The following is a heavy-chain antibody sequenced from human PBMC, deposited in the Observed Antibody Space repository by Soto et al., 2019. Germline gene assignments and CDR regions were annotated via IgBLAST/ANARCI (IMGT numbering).Heavy chain of an antibody. V-gene: IGHV1-69*13. CDR3: ARGLEDYYGSGSYSLGGPKFYAFDI. J-gene: IGHJ3*02. D-gene: IGHD3-10*01. CDR2: LIPIFGTA. CDR1: AVTFSSYG. Sequence: SVKVSCKASAVTFSSYGFSWVRQAPGQGLEWMGLLIPIFGTANYAQKFQGRVTITADESTRTAYMELSSLRSEDTAVYYCARGLEDYYGSGSYSLGGPKFYAFDIWGQGTMVTV.